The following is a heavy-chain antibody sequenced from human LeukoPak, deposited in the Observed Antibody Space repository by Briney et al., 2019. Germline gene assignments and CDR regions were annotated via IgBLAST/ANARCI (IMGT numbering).Heavy chain of an antibody. J-gene: IGHJ6*03. V-gene: IGHV4-61*02. CDR3: ARDKRVAVAGTYIYYYYMDV. CDR2: IYISGSGST. CDR1: GGSISSGSYY. D-gene: IGHD6-19*01. Sequence: SQTLSLTCTVSGGSISSGSYYWSWMRQPAGKGLEWIGRIYISGSGSTNYNPSLKSRVTMSVDTSKNQFSLKLSSVTAADTAVYYCARDKRVAVAGTYIYYYYMDVWGNGTTVTISS.